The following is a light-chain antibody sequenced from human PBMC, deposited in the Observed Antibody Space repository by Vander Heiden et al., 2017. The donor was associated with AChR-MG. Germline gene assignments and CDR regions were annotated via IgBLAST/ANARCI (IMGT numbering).Light chain of an antibody. CDR2: GAS. Sequence: IVLTQSPGTLSLSPGERATLSCRASQSVSSSYLAWYQQKPGQAPRLILYGASRRTTGIPDRFSGSGSGTDFTLTISSLEPEDFAVYYCQQYGSSPRTFSQGTKLEIK. V-gene: IGKV3-20*01. CDR1: QSVSSSY. J-gene: IGKJ2*01. CDR3: QQYGSSPRT.